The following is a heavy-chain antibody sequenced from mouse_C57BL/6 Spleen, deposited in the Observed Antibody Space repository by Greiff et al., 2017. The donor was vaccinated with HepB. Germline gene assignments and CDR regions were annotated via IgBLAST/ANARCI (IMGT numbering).Heavy chain of an antibody. CDR3: TRTRYYGSSYEGFAY. CDR2: IDPETGGT. V-gene: IGHV1-15*01. Sequence: QVQLQQSGAELVRPGASVTLSCKASGYTFTDYEMHWVKQTPVHGLEWIGAIDPETGGTAYNQKFKGKAILTADKSSSTAYMELRSLTSEDSAVYYCTRTRYYGSSYEGFAYWGQGTLVTVSA. D-gene: IGHD1-1*01. CDR1: GYTFTDYE. J-gene: IGHJ3*01.